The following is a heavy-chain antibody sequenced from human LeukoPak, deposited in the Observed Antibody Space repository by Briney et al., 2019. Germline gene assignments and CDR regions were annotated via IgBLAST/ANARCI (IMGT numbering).Heavy chain of an antibody. CDR1: GFSLSTIAMC. Sequence: AGPALVKLTQTLTLTCSFSGFSLSTIAMCLNWVRQPPGKALEWLARIDWDDDEYYNTSLKTRLTISKDTSNNQVVLTMTNMDPVDIAAYFCARTIGPDALDIWAQGTMVIVSS. D-gene: IGHD2/OR15-2a*01. V-gene: IGHV2-70*11. CDR2: IDWDDDE. J-gene: IGHJ3*02. CDR3: ARTIGPDALDI.